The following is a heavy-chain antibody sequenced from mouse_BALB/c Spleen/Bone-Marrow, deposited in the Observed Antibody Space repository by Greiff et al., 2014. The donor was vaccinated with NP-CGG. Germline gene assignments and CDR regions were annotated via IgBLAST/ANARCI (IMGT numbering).Heavy chain of an antibody. J-gene: IGHJ2*01. Sequence: QVQLQQSGAELVRPGVSVKISCKGSGYTFTDYAMHWVKQSHAKSLEWIGVISTYYGDASYNQKFKGKATTTVDKSSSTAYMELARLTSEDSAIYYCAREGNGNLDYWGQGTTLTVSS. CDR3: AREGNGNLDY. D-gene: IGHD2-1*01. CDR1: GYTFTDYA. V-gene: IGHV1S137*01. CDR2: ISTYYGDA.